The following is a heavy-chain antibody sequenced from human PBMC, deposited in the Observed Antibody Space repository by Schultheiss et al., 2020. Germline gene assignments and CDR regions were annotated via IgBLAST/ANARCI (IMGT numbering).Heavy chain of an antibody. CDR2: ISSSSSYI. CDR1: GFTFSSYS. J-gene: IGHJ4*02. D-gene: IGHD4-17*01. Sequence: GESLKISCAASGFTFSSYSMNWVRQAPGKGLEWVSSISSSSSYIYYADSVKGRFTISRDNAKNSLYLQMNSLRAEDTAVYYCARQGYGVPASFDYWGQGTLVTGSS. V-gene: IGHV3-21*01. CDR3: ARQGYGVPASFDY.